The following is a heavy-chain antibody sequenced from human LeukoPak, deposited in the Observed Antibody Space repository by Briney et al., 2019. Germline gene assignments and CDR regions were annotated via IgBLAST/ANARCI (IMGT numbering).Heavy chain of an antibody. CDR1: GLTFSNYA. J-gene: IGHJ4*02. Sequence: GGSLRLSCAASGLTFSNYAMNWVRQASGKGLEWVSGITDSGRKTYYADSVKGRFSISRDNSKNTVYLQMNSLRAEDTAVYYCARELVTFDYWGQGTLVTVSS. V-gene: IGHV3-23*01. CDR3: ARELVTFDY. D-gene: IGHD1-26*01. CDR2: ITDSGRKT.